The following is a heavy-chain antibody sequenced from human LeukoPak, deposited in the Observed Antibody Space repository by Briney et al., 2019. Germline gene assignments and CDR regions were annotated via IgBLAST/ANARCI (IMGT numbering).Heavy chain of an antibody. CDR3: ARGAHSGTYFLIDY. V-gene: IGHV1-2*02. CDR1: GYTFTDYY. Sequence: ASVTVSYKASGYTFTDYYMHWVRQAPGQGPAWMGWLNPDSGGTNYPQKFQARVAMTRDTSITTAYMELRRLTSDDTAVYYCARGAHSGTYFLIDYWGQGTLVTVSS. D-gene: IGHD1-26*01. CDR2: LNPDSGGT. J-gene: IGHJ4*02.